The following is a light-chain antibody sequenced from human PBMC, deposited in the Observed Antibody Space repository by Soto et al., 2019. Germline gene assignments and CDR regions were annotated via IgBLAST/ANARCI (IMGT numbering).Light chain of an antibody. CDR1: QSVGSNY. Sequence: EIVLTQSPGTLSLSPGERATLSCRASQSVGSNYLAWYQQRPGQAPRLLLYGASTRGTDIPDRFSGSGSGTDFTLTISRLEPEDFAVYYCQQFDSSRSTFGQGTKLEI. J-gene: IGKJ2*01. CDR2: GAS. CDR3: QQFDSSRST. V-gene: IGKV3-20*01.